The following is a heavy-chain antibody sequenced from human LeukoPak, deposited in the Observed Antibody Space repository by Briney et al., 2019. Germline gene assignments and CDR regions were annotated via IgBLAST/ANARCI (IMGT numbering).Heavy chain of an antibody. CDR3: ARVPSGNGWNYYFDH. CDR1: GFTFSSYE. V-gene: IGHV3-48*03. J-gene: IGHJ4*02. D-gene: IGHD1-7*01. CDR2: ISSSGSTI. Sequence: SGGSLRLSCAASGFTFSSYEMNWVRQAPGKGLEWVSYISSSGSTIYYADSVKGRFTISRDNAKNSLYLQMNSLRAEDTAVYYCARVPSGNGWNYYFDHWGQGTLVTVSS.